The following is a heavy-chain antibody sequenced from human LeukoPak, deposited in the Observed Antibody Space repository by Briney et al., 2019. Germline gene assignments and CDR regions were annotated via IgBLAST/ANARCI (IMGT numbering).Heavy chain of an antibody. CDR3: ARDLDFGSGRSLGAFDI. Sequence: GGSPRLSCAVSGSTFSRYWMSWVRQAPGKGLEWVASIKQDGNEKYYVDSVRGRFTISRDNAKNSLYLQMDSLRAEDTAVYYCARDLDFGSGRSLGAFDIWGQGTMVTVSS. V-gene: IGHV3-7*03. J-gene: IGHJ3*02. D-gene: IGHD3-10*01. CDR1: GSTFSRYW. CDR2: IKQDGNEK.